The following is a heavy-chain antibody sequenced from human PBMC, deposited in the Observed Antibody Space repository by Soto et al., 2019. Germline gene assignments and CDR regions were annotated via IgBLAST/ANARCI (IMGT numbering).Heavy chain of an antibody. D-gene: IGHD2-2*01. Sequence: PGGSLRLSCAASGFTLSSYGMHWVRQAPGKGLEWVAVIWYDGSNKYYADSVKGRFTISRDNSKNTLYLQMNSLRAEDTAVYYCAREPEYCSSTSRYRLPTEFDPWGQGTLVTVSS. CDR3: AREPEYCSSTSRYRLPTEFDP. J-gene: IGHJ5*02. CDR1: GFTLSSYG. V-gene: IGHV3-33*01. CDR2: IWYDGSNK.